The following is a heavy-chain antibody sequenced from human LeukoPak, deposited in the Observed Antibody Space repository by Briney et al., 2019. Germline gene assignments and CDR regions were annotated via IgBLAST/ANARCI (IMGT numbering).Heavy chain of an antibody. Sequence: GRSLRLSCAASGFTFDDYAMHWVRQAPGKGLEWVSGISWNSGSIGYADSVKGRFTISRDNAKNSLYLQMNSLRAEDTALYYCAKSGSSGRNNWFDSWGQGTLVTVSS. CDR1: GFTFDDYA. D-gene: IGHD6-6*01. V-gene: IGHV3-9*01. CDR2: ISWNSGSI. CDR3: AKSGSSGRNNWFDS. J-gene: IGHJ5*01.